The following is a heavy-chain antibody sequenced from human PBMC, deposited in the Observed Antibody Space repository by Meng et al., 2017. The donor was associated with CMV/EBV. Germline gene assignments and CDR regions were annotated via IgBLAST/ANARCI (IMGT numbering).Heavy chain of an antibody. CDR2: IWYDGSNR. Sequence: GESLKISCVVSGFMFRNYGMHWVRQAPGKGLEWVAGIWYDGSNRNYGDSVKGRFTISRDNAKNSLYLQMNSLRAEDTALYYCARDRDIVATVNYYYYGMDVWGQGTTVTVSS. D-gene: IGHD5-12*01. CDR3: ARDRDIVATVNYYYYGMDV. CDR1: GFMFRNYG. V-gene: IGHV3-33*01. J-gene: IGHJ6*02.